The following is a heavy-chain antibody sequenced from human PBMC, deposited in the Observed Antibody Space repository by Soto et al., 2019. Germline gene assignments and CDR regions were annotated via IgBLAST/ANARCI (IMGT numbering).Heavy chain of an antibody. CDR3: AKGRGRSGSLTPRVDV. D-gene: IGHD3-10*01. V-gene: IGHV3-23*01. CDR1: GFTFNNYA. CDR2: IRGGGDTT. J-gene: IGHJ4*02. Sequence: EVQLLESGGGLVQPGGSLRLSCAASGFTFNNYAMTWVRQAPGKGLEWVSAIRGGGDTTSYADSVKGRFTVSRDGSKNTLYLQMSSVRAEDTALYYCAKGRGRSGSLTPRVDVWGKGTLVTVSS.